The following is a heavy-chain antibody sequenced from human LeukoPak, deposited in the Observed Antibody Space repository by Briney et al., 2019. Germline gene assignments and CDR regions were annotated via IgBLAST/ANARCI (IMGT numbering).Heavy chain of an antibody. D-gene: IGHD4-17*01. V-gene: IGHV3-30*18. CDR3: AKDRDGDYGFDY. Sequence: PGGSLRLSCAASGFTVSSNYMSWVRQAPGKGLEWVAVISYDGSNKYYADSVKGRFTISRDNSKNTLYLQMNSLRAEDTAVYYCAKDRDGDYGFDYWGQGTLVTVSS. CDR1: GFTVSSNY. CDR2: ISYDGSNK. J-gene: IGHJ4*02.